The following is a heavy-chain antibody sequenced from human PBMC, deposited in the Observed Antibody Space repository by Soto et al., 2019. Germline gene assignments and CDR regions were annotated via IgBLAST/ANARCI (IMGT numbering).Heavy chain of an antibody. V-gene: IGHV3-23*01. CDR2: ISGSGGST. CDR3: AKLSLTIIGVEVSFDY. Sequence: GGSLRLSCAASGFTFSSYAMSWVRQAPGKGLEWVSAISGSGGSTYYADSVKGRFTISRDNSKNTLYLQMNSLRAEDTAVYYCAKLSLTIIGVEVSFDYWGQGTLVTVS. J-gene: IGHJ4*02. CDR1: GFTFSSYA. D-gene: IGHD3-3*01.